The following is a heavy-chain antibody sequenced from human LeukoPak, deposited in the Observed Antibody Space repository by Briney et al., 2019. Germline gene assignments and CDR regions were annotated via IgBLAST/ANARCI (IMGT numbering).Heavy chain of an antibody. CDR2: ISSSSTI. CDR3: ARDQPRGYSPYYYGMDV. V-gene: IGHV3-48*01. Sequence: GGSLRLSCAASGFTFSSYSMNWVRQAPGKGLEWVSYISSSSTIYYADSVKGRFTISRDNAKNSLYLQMNSLRAEDTAVYYCARDQPRGYSPYYYGMDVWGQGTTVTVSS. D-gene: IGHD5-18*01. CDR1: GFTFSSYS. J-gene: IGHJ6*02.